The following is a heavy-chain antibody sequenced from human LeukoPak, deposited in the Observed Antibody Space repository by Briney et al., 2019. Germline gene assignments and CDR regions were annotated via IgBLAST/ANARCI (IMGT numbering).Heavy chain of an antibody. V-gene: IGHV3-15*01. CDR2: IKSKSVGGTT. CDR1: GFTFNNAW. J-gene: IGHJ5*02. Sequence: GGSLRLSCAASGFTFNNAWMNWVRQAPGKGLECVGRIKSKSVGGTTDYAAPVKGRFTISRDDSKNTVYLQMNSLKIEDTAVYYCTSHAAFDPWGQGTLVTVSS. CDR3: TSHAAFDP.